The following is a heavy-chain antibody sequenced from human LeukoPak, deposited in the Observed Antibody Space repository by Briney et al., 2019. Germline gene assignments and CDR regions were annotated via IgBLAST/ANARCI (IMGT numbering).Heavy chain of an antibody. CDR3: ARGYNVDY. CDR2: INTNTGHP. J-gene: IGHJ4*02. D-gene: IGHD5-18*01. CDR1: GFTFTDYS. Sequence: GASVKVSCKASGFTFTDYSLNWVRQAPGQGLEWMGWINTNTGHPTYAQGFTGRFVFSLDTSVSTTYLQIRNLKAEDTAVYYCARGYNVDYWGQGTLVTVSS. V-gene: IGHV7-4-1*02.